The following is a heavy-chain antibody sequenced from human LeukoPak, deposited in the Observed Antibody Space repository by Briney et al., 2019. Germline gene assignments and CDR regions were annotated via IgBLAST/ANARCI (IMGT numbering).Heavy chain of an antibody. V-gene: IGHV4-39*01. J-gene: IGHJ4*02. CDR3: ARRLLGYDILTGRRSTPYYFDY. Sequence: SETLSLTCTVSGGSISSSSYYWGWIRQPPGKGLEWIGSIYYSGSTYYNPSLNSRVTISVDTSKNQFSLKLSSVTAADTAVYYCARRLLGYDILTGRRSTPYYFDYWGQGTLVTVSS. D-gene: IGHD3-9*01. CDR2: IYYSGST. CDR1: GGSISSSSYY.